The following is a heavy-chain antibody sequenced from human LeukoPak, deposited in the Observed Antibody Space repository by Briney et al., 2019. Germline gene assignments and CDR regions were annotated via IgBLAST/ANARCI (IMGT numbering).Heavy chain of an antibody. J-gene: IGHJ4*02. V-gene: IGHV5-51*01. CDR3: ARQGTIVAGTLGTTFDY. D-gene: IGHD5-12*01. CDR2: TYPGDSDT. CDR1: GYSFPNYW. Sequence: GESLKISRKASGYSFPNYWIGWVRQRPGKGLEWMGITYPGDSDTKYSPSFQGQVTISADKSINTAYLQWSSLRASDTAMYYCARQGTIVAGTLGTTFDYWGQGTLLTVSS.